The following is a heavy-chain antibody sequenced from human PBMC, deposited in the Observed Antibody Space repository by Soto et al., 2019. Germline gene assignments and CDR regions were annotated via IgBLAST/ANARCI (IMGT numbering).Heavy chain of an antibody. CDR1: GGSFSGYY. J-gene: IGHJ6*02. V-gene: IGHV4-34*01. Sequence: LSLTCAVYGGSFSGYYWSRIRQPPGKGLEWIGEINHSGSTNYNPSLKSRVTISVDTSKNQFSLKLSSVTAADTAVYYCARVRVAGYYYYYGMDVWGQGTTVTVSS. CDR2: INHSGST. D-gene: IGHD6-19*01. CDR3: ARVRVAGYYYYYGMDV.